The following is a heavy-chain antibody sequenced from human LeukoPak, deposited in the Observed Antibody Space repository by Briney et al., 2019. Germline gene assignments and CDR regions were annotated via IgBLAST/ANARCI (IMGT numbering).Heavy chain of an antibody. CDR1: GFTFSSYE. D-gene: IGHD3-22*01. CDR2: ISSSSSNI. CDR3: ARDPTHESSGYPFDY. J-gene: IGHJ4*02. Sequence: GGSLRLSCAASGFTFSSYEMNWVRQAPGKGLEWVSYISSSSSNIYYADSVKGRFTISRDNAKNSLYLQMNSLRAEDTALYYCARDPTHESSGYPFDYWGQGTLVTVSS. V-gene: IGHV3-48*03.